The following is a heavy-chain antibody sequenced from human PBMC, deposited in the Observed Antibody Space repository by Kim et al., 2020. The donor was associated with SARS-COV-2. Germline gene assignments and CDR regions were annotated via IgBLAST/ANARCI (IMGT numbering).Heavy chain of an antibody. J-gene: IGHJ4*02. Sequence: NTKYSQKCQGRVTITRDTSASTAYMELSSLRSEDTAVYYCARGPWELPNYWGQGTLVTVSS. CDR3: ARGPWELPNY. V-gene: IGHV1-3*01. CDR2: NT. D-gene: IGHD1-26*01.